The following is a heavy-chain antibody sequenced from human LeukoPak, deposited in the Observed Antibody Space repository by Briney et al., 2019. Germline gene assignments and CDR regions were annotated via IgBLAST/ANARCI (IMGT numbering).Heavy chain of an antibody. Sequence: GGSLRLSCAASGFTFSTYRMNGVRQAPGKGLEWVSYISRSSTTIYYADSVKGRFTISRDNAKNSLYLQMNSLRDEDTAVYYCARESGGNGDIDYWGQGTLVTVSS. CDR3: ARESGGNGDIDY. CDR2: ISRSSTTI. V-gene: IGHV3-48*02. D-gene: IGHD1-1*01. CDR1: GFTFSTYR. J-gene: IGHJ4*02.